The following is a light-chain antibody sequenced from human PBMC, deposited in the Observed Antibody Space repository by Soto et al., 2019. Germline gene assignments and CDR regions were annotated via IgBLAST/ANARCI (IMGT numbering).Light chain of an antibody. V-gene: IGKV2-29*01. CDR1: XILLHITGETF. CDR3: LHYGGSPLT. J-gene: IGKJ5*01. CDR2: EVS. Sequence: DIVMPQSPLSLPVTPGQPASISCNSTXILLHITGETFLFWYLQKPGQSPQLLIYEVSTRVSGVPDRFSGSGSGTDFTLTIGRLEPGDFAVYYCLHYGGSPLTFGQGTRLEIK.